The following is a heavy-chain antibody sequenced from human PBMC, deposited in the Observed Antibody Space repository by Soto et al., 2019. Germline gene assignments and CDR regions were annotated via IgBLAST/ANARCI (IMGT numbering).Heavy chain of an antibody. D-gene: IGHD6-19*01. J-gene: IGHJ4*02. V-gene: IGHV3-30-3*01. CDR1: GFTFSTYA. CDR3: ARMGWAVAGSYYFDY. Sequence: QVQLMESGGGVVQPGRSLRLSCAASGFTFSTYAMHWVRQAPGKGLEWVAVISSDGSNNYYADSVKGRFTISRDNSKNTLYLQMNSLRVEDTAVYYCARMGWAVAGSYYFDYWGQGTLVTVSS. CDR2: ISSDGSNN.